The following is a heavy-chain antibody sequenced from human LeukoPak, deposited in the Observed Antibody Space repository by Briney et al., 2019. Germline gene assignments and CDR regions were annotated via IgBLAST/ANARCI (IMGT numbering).Heavy chain of an antibody. V-gene: IGHV3-30-3*01. D-gene: IGHD4-4*01. J-gene: IGHJ6*02. CDR3: VGSSNYVGYHGMDV. Sequence: PGRSLRLSCAASGFTFSSYAMHWVRQAPGKGLEWVAVISYDGSNKYYADSVKGRFTISRDNSKNTLYLQMNSLRAEDTAVYYCVGSSNYVGYHGMDVWGQGTTVTVSS. CDR2: ISYDGSNK. CDR1: GFTFSSYA.